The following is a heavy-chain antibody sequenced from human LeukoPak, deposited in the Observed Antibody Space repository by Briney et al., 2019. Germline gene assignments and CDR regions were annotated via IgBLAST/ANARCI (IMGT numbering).Heavy chain of an antibody. Sequence: APVKVSCKASGYTFTSYAMHWVRQAPGQKLEWMGWINAGNGNTKYSQKFQGRVTITRDTSASTAYMELSSLRSEDTAVYYCARGGIPEAFDIWGQGTMVTVSS. J-gene: IGHJ3*02. V-gene: IGHV1-3*01. CDR1: GYTFTSYA. CDR2: INAGNGNT. CDR3: ARGGIPEAFDI. D-gene: IGHD2-21*01.